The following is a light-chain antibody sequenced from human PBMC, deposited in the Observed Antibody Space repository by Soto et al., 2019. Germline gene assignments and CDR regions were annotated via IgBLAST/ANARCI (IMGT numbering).Light chain of an antibody. V-gene: IGLV2-14*01. CDR1: SSDVGGYTY. CDR3: TSYTSSSTPYV. Sequence: QSALTQPASVSGSPGQSITISCAGTSSDVGGYTYVSWYQQHPGKAPKLMIYDVSNRPSGVSNRFSGSKSGNTASLTISGLQAGDEADYYCTSYTSSSTPYVFGGGTKLTVL. CDR2: DVS. J-gene: IGLJ1*01.